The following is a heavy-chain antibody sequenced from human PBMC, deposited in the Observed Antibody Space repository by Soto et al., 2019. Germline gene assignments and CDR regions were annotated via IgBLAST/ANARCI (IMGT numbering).Heavy chain of an antibody. J-gene: IGHJ3*01. V-gene: IGHV3-74*01. CDR2: IHSDGSST. D-gene: IGHD7-27*01. CDR1: GFTFSYYW. Sequence: EVQLVESGGGLVRPGGSLRLSCAASGFTFSYYWMHWVRQAPGKGLVWVSRIHSDGSSTTYADFVKGRFIISRDNARNTVDLQMNSVGVEDTAVYYCARGDRGDFDLWGQGTVVTVSS. CDR3: ARGDRGDFDL.